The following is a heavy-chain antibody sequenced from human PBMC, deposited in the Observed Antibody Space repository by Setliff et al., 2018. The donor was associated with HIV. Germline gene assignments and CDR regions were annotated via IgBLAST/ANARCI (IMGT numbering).Heavy chain of an antibody. V-gene: IGHV4-31*11. CDR1: GYSISSGYF. J-gene: IGHJ4*02. CDR3: ARDQGGYFDF. CDR2: IYYNGNT. D-gene: IGHD3-16*01. Sequence: PSETLSLTCGVSGYSISSGYFWGWIRQHPGKGLEWIGYIYYNGNTEYSPSLKSRLTLSVETSKNQFSLKLTSVTAADTAVYYCARDQGGYFDFWGQGTLVTVSS.